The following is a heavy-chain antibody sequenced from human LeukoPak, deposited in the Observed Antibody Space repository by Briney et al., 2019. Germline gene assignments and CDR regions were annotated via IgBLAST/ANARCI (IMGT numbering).Heavy chain of an antibody. J-gene: IGHJ4*02. Sequence: SQTLSLTCTVSGGSISSGNYYWSWIRQPAGKGLEWIGRVYSSGSTDYNPSLKSRLSISVDTSKIQFSLRLSSVTVADPAVYYCARDMTGGIWARATSFDHWGQGTLVTVSS. CDR3: ARDMTGGIWARATSFDH. D-gene: IGHD1-14*01. CDR1: GGSISSGNYY. CDR2: VYSSGST. V-gene: IGHV4-61*02.